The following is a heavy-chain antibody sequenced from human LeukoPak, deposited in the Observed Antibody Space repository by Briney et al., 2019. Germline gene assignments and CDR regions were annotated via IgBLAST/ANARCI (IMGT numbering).Heavy chain of an antibody. J-gene: IGHJ4*02. CDR1: GGSISSYY. V-gene: IGHV4-59*12. CDR3: ARDVDTFFDY. D-gene: IGHD5-18*01. Sequence: SETLSLTCTVSGGSISSYYWSWIRQPPGKGLEWIGYIYYNGNTCYNPSLKSRVTMSLDTSKNQFSLKLSSLTAADTAVYYCARDVDTFFDYWGQGLLVTVSS. CDR2: IYYNGNT.